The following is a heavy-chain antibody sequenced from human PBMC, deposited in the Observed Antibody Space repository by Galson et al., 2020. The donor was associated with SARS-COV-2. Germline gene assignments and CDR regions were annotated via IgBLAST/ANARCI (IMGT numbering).Heavy chain of an antibody. CDR1: GSTFSNAC. V-gene: IGHV3-15*01. D-gene: IGHD4-17*01. CDR3: TTVAVSTGTDAFDI. J-gene: IGHJ3*02. Sequence: NSAGSLTLSCAASGSTFSNACRSWVRQAPGKGLEWVGRIKNKTKAGTTDYAAPVKGRSTISTDDSKNTLYLQMNGLKTQVTALYYCTTVAVSTGTDAFDIWGQGTMVTVSS. CDR2: IKNKTKAGTT.